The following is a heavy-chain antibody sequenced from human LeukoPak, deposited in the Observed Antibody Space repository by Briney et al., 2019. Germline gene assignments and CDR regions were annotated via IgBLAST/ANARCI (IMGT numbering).Heavy chain of an antibody. CDR1: GYTFTSYG. CDR2: IRVYNGDT. CDR3: AREPHSSSWVFDN. V-gene: IGHV1-18*01. D-gene: IGHD6-13*01. Sequence: GASVKVSCKPSGYTFTSYGISWVRQAPGQGLEWMGWIRVYNGDTNYAQKLQGRITMTTDTSTSTAYMELRSLRSDDTAVYYCAREPHSSSWVFDNWGQGTLVTVSS. J-gene: IGHJ4*02.